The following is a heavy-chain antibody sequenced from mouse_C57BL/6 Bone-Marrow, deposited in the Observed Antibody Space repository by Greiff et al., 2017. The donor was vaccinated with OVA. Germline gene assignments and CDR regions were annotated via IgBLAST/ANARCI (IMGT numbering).Heavy chain of an antibody. CDR1: GFTFSDYY. V-gene: IGHV5-12*01. CDR3: ARHGDYYDYDDWYFDV. D-gene: IGHD2-4*01. CDR2: ISNGGGST. J-gene: IGHJ1*03. Sequence: EVKLMESGGGLVQPGGSLKLSCAASGFTFSDYYMYWVRQTPEKRLEWVAYISNGGGSTNYPDTVKGRFTISRDNAKNTLYLQMSRLKSEDTAMYYWARHGDYYDYDDWYFDVWGTGTTVTVSS.